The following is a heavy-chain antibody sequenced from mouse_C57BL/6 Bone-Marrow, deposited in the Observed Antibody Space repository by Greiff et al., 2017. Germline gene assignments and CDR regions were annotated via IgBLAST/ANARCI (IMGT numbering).Heavy chain of an antibody. J-gene: IGHJ3*01. V-gene: IGHV1-72*01. D-gene: IGHD2-4*01. CDR1: GYPFTSYC. CDR2: LAPNSGGT. CDR3: AIGRLRRRAWFAY. Sequence: VQLQQPGPELVKPGASVKLSCKASGYPFTSYCMHWVKQRPGRGLEWIGRLAPNSGGTKYNEKFKSKATLTVAKPSSTAYMQLSSLTSEDSAFYYCAIGRLRRRAWFAYWGKGTLVTVSA.